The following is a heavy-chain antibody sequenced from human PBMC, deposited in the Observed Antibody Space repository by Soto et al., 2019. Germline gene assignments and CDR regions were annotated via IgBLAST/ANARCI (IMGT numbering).Heavy chain of an antibody. CDR3: AKPSEPYSAPYYFDS. CDR2: ISYDGSVK. V-gene: IGHV3-30*18. J-gene: IGHJ4*02. D-gene: IGHD4-4*01. Sequence: QVQLVESGGGVVQPGRSLRLSCAASGFTFSNGMHWVRQAPGKGLEWVAVISYDGSVKYFGDSVQGRFTISRDNSQHTLFLQMRSLRAEDTAVYYCAKPSEPYSAPYYFDSWGQGTLVTVSS. CDR1: GFTFSNG.